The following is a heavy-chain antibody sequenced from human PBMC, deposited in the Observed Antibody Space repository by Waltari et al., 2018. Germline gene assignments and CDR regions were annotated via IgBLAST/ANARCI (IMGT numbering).Heavy chain of an antibody. CDR1: VFNLNDYW. J-gene: IGHJ3*02. D-gene: IGHD2-8*02. Sequence: EELLVESGGDLVHPGGSLRLSCAVSVFNLNDYWMGWVRQAPGKGLEWVANIKHDGSETNYVDSVKGRFTISRDNAKKSVYLQMNSLRADDTAIYFCARYEGHCIGDFCYFPDAFDTWGQGTMVTVSS. V-gene: IGHV3-7*01. CDR3: ARYEGHCIGDFCYFPDAFDT. CDR2: IKHDGSET.